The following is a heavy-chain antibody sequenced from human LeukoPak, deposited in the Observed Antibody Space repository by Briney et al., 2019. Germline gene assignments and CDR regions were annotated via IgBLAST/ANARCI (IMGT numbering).Heavy chain of an antibody. CDR3: ARDYGDYVPNHFDY. D-gene: IGHD4-17*01. J-gene: IGHJ4*02. CDR1: GFTFSSYW. CDR2: IKQDGSEK. V-gene: IGHV3-7*01. Sequence: GGSLRLSCAASGFTFSSYWMSWVRQAPGKGLEWVANIKQDGSEKYYVDSVKGRFTISRDNAKNSLYLQMNSLRAEDTAVYYCARDYGDYVPNHFDYWGQGTLVTVSS.